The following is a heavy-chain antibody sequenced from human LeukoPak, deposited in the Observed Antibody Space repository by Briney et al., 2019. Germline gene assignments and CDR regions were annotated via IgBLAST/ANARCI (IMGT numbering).Heavy chain of an antibody. CDR2: MYSTGST. CDR3: ARGPMSYHFDY. CDR1: GGSIRSFF. D-gene: IGHD3-10*02. J-gene: IGHJ4*02. V-gene: IGHV4-59*01. Sequence: SETLSLTCTVSGGSIRSFFWNWIRQPPGKGLEWIGHMYSTGSTNYNPSLKSRVTISIDASKNQFSLRLSSVTAADTALYFCARGPMSYHFDYWGQGMLVTVSS.